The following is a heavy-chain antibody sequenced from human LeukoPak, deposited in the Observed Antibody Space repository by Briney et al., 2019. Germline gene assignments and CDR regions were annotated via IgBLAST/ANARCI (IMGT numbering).Heavy chain of an antibody. CDR3: ARKEVVPAATFDY. D-gene: IGHD2-2*01. CDR1: GFTFSSYA. V-gene: IGHV3-30-3*01. J-gene: IGHJ4*02. CDR2: ISYDGSNK. Sequence: GGSLRLSCAASGFTFSSYAMHWVRQAPGKGLEWVAVISYDGSNKYYADSVKGRFTISRDNSKNTLYLQMNSLRAEDTAVYYCARKEVVPAATFDYWGQGTLVTASS.